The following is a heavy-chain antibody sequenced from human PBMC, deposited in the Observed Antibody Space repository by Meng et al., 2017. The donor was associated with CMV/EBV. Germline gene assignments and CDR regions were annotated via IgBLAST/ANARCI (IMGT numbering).Heavy chain of an antibody. V-gene: IGHV1-46*01. CDR3: EREYPANWYFDH. Sequence: QLEGADTELNKPGLSLKIAGNSVGTIFTNCNIHWVRQATGQGFDWMVIINLVNGNTNVEHKFPGTLSMTRDTSTSTVYMDLSSLRSEDTATYYCEREYPANWYFDHWGQGTLVTVSS. CDR2: INLVNGNT. J-gene: IGHJ5*02. D-gene: IGHD2-15*01. CDR1: GTIFTNCN.